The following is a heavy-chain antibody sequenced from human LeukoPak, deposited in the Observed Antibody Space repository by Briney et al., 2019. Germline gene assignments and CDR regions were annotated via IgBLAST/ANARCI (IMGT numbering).Heavy chain of an antibody. CDR2: SGTRSGTK. CDR1: GFTLSSLA. D-gene: IGHD3-16*02. V-gene: IGHV3-21*01. J-gene: IGHJ4*02. Sequence: GGSLRLSCAAPGFTLSSLAMHWVRQAPGKGLEWVSSSGTRSGTKYYADSVMGRFTISRDSAMNSVSLQINSLRAEDTAVYYCLLQMSYGELSDPDFRGQGTLVPVSS. CDR3: LLQMSYGELSDPDF.